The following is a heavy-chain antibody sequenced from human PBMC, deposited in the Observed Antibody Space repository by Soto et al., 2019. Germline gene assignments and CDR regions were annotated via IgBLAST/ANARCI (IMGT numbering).Heavy chain of an antibody. V-gene: IGHV1-24*01. CDR1: GYTLTELS. D-gene: IGHD2-15*01. J-gene: IGHJ1*01. Sequence: ASVKVSCKVSGYTLTELSMHWVRQAPGKGLEWMGGFDPEDGETIYAQKFQGRVTMTEDTSTDTAYMELSSLRSEDTAVYYCATDCSGGSCYSSGYFQHWGQGTLFTVSS. CDR3: ATDCSGGSCYSSGYFQH. CDR2: FDPEDGET.